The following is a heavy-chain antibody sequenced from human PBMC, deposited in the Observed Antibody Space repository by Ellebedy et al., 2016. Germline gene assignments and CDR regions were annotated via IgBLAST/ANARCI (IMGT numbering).Heavy chain of an antibody. V-gene: IGHV3-53*01. J-gene: IGHJ3*01. Sequence: GESLKISXAASGFSVTSNDMSWVRQAPGRGLELVSLMYGGGTEYYADSVKGRFTITRDSSKNTLYLQMSGLGSGDTVLYYCVTRHNGAFDFWGQGTMVTVSS. CDR3: VTRHNGAFDF. D-gene: IGHD1-14*01. CDR2: MYGGGTE. CDR1: GFSVTSND.